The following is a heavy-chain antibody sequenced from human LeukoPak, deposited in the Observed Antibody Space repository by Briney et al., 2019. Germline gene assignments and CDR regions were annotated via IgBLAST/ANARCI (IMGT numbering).Heavy chain of an antibody. V-gene: IGHV3-64*01. D-gene: IGHD3-10*01. CDR2: ISSNGGST. CDR1: GFTFNSYA. CDR3: ARGGAYGGLSYYYGMDV. J-gene: IGHJ6*02. Sequence: GGSLRLSCAASGFTFNSYAMHWVRQAPGKGLEYASAISSNGGSTYYANSVKGRFTISRDNSKNTLYLQMGSLTAEDMAVYYCARGGAYGGLSYYYGMDVWGQGTTVTVFS.